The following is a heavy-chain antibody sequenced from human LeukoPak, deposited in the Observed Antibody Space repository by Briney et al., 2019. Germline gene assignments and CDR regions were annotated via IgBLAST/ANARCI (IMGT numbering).Heavy chain of an antibody. CDR3: ARGFRLAAAGTTWFDP. D-gene: IGHD6-13*01. Sequence: PSETLSLTCTVSGGSISSHYWSWIRQPPGKGLEWIGYIYYSGSTNYNPSLKSRVTISVDTSKNQFSLKLSSVTAADTAVYYCARGFRLAAAGTTWFDPWGQGTLVTVSS. CDR1: GGSISSHY. V-gene: IGHV4-59*11. J-gene: IGHJ5*02. CDR2: IYYSGST.